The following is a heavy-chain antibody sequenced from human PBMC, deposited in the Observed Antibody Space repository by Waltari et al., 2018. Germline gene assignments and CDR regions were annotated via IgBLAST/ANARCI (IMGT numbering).Heavy chain of an antibody. Sequence: QVQLQESGPGLVKPSGTLSLTCAVSGGSISSSNWWSWVRQPPGKGLEWIGEIYHSGSTNYNPSLKSRVTISVDKSKNQFSLKLSSVTAADTAVYYCARDKGAVVPAAMRIYYYYGMDVWGQGTTVTVSS. V-gene: IGHV4-4*02. J-gene: IGHJ6*02. CDR1: GGSISSSNW. CDR2: IYHSGST. CDR3: ARDKGAVVPAAMRIYYYYGMDV. D-gene: IGHD2-2*01.